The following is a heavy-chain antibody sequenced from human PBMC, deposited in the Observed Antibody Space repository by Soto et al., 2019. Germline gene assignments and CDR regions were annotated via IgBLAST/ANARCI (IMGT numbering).Heavy chain of an antibody. CDR3: ATHPGGGGY. CDR1: GFTVSNNY. Sequence: EVQLVESGGGLIQPGGSLRLSCAVSGFTVSNNYMSWVRQAPGKGLEGVSVIYSGGYTAYGDSVKGRFTISRDNSKNTLFLRKITPHANDTGVYFGATHPGGGGYWGQGTLVTVSS. V-gene: IGHV3-53*01. J-gene: IGHJ4*02. CDR2: IYSGGYT. D-gene: IGHD3-10*01.